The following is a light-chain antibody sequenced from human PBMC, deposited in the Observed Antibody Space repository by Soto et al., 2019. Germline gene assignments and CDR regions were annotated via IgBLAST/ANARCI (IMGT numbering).Light chain of an antibody. CDR1: SSNIGAGYD. Sequence: QSVLTQPPSVSGAPGQRATSSCTGSSSNIGAGYDVHWSQQLPGTAPKLLIYGNSIRPSGVPDRFSGSKSGTSASLAITGLQAEDEADYYCQSYDSSLSGVVFGGGTKLTVL. CDR3: QSYDSSLSGVV. V-gene: IGLV1-40*01. J-gene: IGLJ2*01. CDR2: GNS.